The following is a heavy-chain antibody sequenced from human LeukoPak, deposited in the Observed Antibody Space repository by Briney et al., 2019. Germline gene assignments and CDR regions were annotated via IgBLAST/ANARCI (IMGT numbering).Heavy chain of an antibody. D-gene: IGHD1-1*01. CDR3: ARKTDHQTGGDY. J-gene: IGHJ4*02. CDR2: IYSGGST. V-gene: IGHV3-66*01. Sequence: GGSLRLSCAASGFTVSSNYMTWVRQAPGKGLEWVSVIYSGGSTSYADSVKGRFTISRDNSKNTLYLQMNSLRAEDTAVYYCARKTDHQTGGDYWGQGTLVTVSS. CDR1: GFTVSSNY.